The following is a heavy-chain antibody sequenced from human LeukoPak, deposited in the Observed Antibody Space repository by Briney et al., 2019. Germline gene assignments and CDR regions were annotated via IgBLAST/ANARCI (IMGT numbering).Heavy chain of an antibody. V-gene: IGHV1-8*03. J-gene: IGHJ4*02. CDR2: MNTKSGNT. Sequence: GASVKVSCKASGYTFTNYDINWVRQATGQGLEWVGWMNTKSGNTGHAQKFQGRLTITRDTSISTVYMELNSLRSDDTAVYFCARVDGSPDYWGQGTLVTVSS. D-gene: IGHD2-15*01. CDR3: ARVDGSPDY. CDR1: GYTFTNYD.